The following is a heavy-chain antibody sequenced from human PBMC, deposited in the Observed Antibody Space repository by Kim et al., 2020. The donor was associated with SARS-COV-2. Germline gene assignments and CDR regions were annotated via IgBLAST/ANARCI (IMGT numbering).Heavy chain of an antibody. CDR3: AGRLTVVTPEGMDV. Sequence: SETLSLTCTVSGGSVSSGSYYWSWIRQPPGKGLEWIGYIYYSGSTNYNPSLKSRVTISVDTSKNQFSLKLSSVTAADTAVYYCAGRLTVVTPEGMDVWGQGTTVTVSS. CDR2: IYYSGST. J-gene: IGHJ6*02. CDR1: GGSVSSGSYY. D-gene: IGHD2-21*02. V-gene: IGHV4-61*01.